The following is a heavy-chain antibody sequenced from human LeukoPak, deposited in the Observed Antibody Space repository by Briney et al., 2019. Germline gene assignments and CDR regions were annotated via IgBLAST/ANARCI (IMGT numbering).Heavy chain of an antibody. CDR1: GYTFSSYA. D-gene: IGHD2-2*01. J-gene: IGHJ4*02. V-gene: IGHV1-3*01. Sequence: ASVKVSCKTSGYTFSSYAIHWARQAPGHRLEWMGWINAGNGDTKYSQNFQGRVTITRDTSASTAYMELSSLRSEDTAVYYCARGYCGRTSCRYYFDYWGQGTQVTVSS. CDR2: INAGNGDT. CDR3: ARGYCGRTSCRYYFDY.